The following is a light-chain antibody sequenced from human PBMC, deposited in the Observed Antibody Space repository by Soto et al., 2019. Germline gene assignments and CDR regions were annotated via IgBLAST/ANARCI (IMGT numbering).Light chain of an antibody. CDR2: DDN. Sequence: NFMLTQPHSVSESPGKTVTISCTRNSGSIATSYVQWYQQRPDSAPTTIIYDDNQRPSGVPVRFSGSIDSSSNSASLTISGLKTEDEADSYCQSNGSGNWVFGGATKVTVL. V-gene: IGLV6-57*03. J-gene: IGLJ3*02. CDR3: QSNGSGNWV. CDR1: SGSIATSY.